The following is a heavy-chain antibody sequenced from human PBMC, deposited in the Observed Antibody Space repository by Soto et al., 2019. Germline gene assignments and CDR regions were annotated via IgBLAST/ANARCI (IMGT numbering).Heavy chain of an antibody. V-gene: IGHV3-23*01. CDR2: ISGSGGSGRG. D-gene: IGHD4-4*01. J-gene: IGHJ4*02. Sequence: EVQLLESGGGLVQPGGSLRLSCVGSGFSFRKYAMNWVRQAPGKGLEWVSGISGSGGSGRGFYADPVKGRFTISRDNSKNTLYLEMNSLRAEDTAXYYXXKDLDDYSSAIDFWGQGTLVTVSS. CDR3: XKDLDDYSSAIDF. CDR1: GFSFRKYA.